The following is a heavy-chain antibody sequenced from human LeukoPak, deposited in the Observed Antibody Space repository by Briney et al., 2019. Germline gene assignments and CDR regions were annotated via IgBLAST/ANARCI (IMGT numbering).Heavy chain of an antibody. D-gene: IGHD2-2*01. CDR2: VIPIFGTA. CDR3: ARGEVGYCSSTSCSPRGFDY. Sequence: SVKVSCKASGGTFRSYAIGGVRQAPGQGLEWMGGVIPIFGTANYAQKFQGRVTITADESTITAYMELSSLRSEDTAVYYCARGEVGYCSSTSCSPRGFDYWGQGTLVTVSS. CDR1: GGTFRSYA. V-gene: IGHV1-69*13. J-gene: IGHJ4*02.